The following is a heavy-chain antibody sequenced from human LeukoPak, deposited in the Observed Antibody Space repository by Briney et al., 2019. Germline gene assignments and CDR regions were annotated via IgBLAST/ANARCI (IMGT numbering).Heavy chain of an antibody. D-gene: IGHD3-10*01. Sequence: PGGSLRLSCAASGFTFSSYAMSWVRQAPGKGLEWVSTISGSGENTYYADSVKGRFTISRDNSKNTLYLQMYSLRVKDTAVYYCAKRGSGSYYKGSFDYWGQGTLVTVSS. J-gene: IGHJ4*02. CDR3: AKRGSGSYYKGSFDY. CDR1: GFTFSSYA. V-gene: IGHV3-23*01. CDR2: ISGSGENT.